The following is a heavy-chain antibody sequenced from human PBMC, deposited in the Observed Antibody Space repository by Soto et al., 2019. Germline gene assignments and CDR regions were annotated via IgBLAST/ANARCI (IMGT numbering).Heavy chain of an antibody. J-gene: IGHJ4*02. CDR1: GGSFSGYY. CDR2: INHSGST. V-gene: IGHV4-34*01. CDR3: ARGGYSGYDTTGNDY. Sequence: PSETLSLTCAVYGGSFSGYYWSWIRQPPGKGLEWIGEINHSGSTNYNPSLKSRVTISVDTSKNQFSLKLSSVTAADTAVYYCARGGYSGYDTTGNDYWGQGTQVTVSS. D-gene: IGHD5-12*01.